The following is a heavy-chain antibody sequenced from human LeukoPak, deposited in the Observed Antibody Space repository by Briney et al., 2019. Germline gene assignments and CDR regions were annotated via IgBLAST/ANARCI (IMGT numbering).Heavy chain of an antibody. CDR2: IDNGGSTT. CDR3: ARALNRHIGAFEY. D-gene: IGHD4/OR15-4a*01. V-gene: IGHV3-74*01. Sequence: QPGGSLRLSCAASGFTFSTYWMHWVRQAPGKGLVWVSRIDNGGSTTLYADSVRGRFIISRDNSKNTLYLHMNSLRVDDSATYYCARALNRHIGAFEYWGQGALVTVSS. CDR1: GFTFSTYW. J-gene: IGHJ4*02.